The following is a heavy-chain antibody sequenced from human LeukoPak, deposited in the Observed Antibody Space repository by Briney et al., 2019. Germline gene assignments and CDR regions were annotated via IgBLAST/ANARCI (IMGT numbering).Heavy chain of an antibody. J-gene: IGHJ4*02. CDR3: ARGYSYGFDY. CDR2: INSGSSIT. CDR1: GFSFNSYA. V-gene: IGHV3-48*01. D-gene: IGHD5-18*01. Sequence: GGSLRLSCAASGFSFNSYAMNWVRQAPGKGLEWILYINSGSSITYYADSVRGRFTISRDNAKNSLYLHMNSLRAEDTAVYYCARGYSYGFDYWGQGTLVSVSS.